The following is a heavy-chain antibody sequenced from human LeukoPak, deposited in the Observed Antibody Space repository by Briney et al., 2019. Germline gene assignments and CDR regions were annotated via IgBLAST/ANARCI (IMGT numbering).Heavy chain of an antibody. CDR2: NYYSGST. D-gene: IGHD6-19*01. Sequence: SETLSLTCTVSGGSVSSGSYYWSWIRQPPGKGLEWIGYNYYSGSTNYNPSLKSRVTISVDTSKNQFSLKLSSVTAADTAVYYCAYSSGWNYYYYYGMDVWGQGTTVTVSS. V-gene: IGHV4-61*01. J-gene: IGHJ6*02. CDR1: GGSVSSGSYY. CDR3: AYSSGWNYYYYYGMDV.